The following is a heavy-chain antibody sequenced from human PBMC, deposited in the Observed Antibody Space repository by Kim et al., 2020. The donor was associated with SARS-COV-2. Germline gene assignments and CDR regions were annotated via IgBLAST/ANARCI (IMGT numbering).Heavy chain of an antibody. J-gene: IGHJ2*01. Sequence: GGSLRLSCAASGFTFSDYYMSWIRQAPGKALEWVSYISSSSSYTNYADSVKGRFTISRDNAKNSLYLQMNSLRAEDTAVYYCAREGLYCSGGSCYSAYFDLWGRGTLVTVSS. CDR2: ISSSSSYT. CDR1: GFTFSDYY. D-gene: IGHD2-15*01. CDR3: AREGLYCSGGSCYSAYFDL. V-gene: IGHV3-11*05.